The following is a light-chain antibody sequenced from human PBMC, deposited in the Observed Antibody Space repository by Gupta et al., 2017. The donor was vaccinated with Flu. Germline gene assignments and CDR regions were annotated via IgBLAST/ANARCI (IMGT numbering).Light chain of an antibody. Sequence: VSPGERATLSCRASQSVSSNLAWYQQKPGQAPRLLIYGASTRATGIPARFSGSGSGTEFTLTISSLQSEDFAVYYCQQYNNWPPLTFGGGTKVEIK. V-gene: IGKV3-15*01. CDR3: QQYNNWPPLT. CDR1: QSVSSN. CDR2: GAS. J-gene: IGKJ4*01.